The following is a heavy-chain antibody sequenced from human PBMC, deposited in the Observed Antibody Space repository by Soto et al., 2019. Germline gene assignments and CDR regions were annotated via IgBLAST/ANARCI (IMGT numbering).Heavy chain of an antibody. J-gene: IGHJ6*03. CDR3: AGFPVCSSTSCYLYYYYYMDV. Sequence: GGSLRLSCAASGFTFSSYWMHWVRQAPGKGLVWVSRINSDGSSTSYADSVKGRFTISRDNAKNTLYLQMNRLRAEDTAVYYCAGFPVCSSTSCYLYYYYYMDVWGKGTTVTVSS. D-gene: IGHD2-2*01. V-gene: IGHV3-74*01. CDR1: GFTFSSYW. CDR2: INSDGSST.